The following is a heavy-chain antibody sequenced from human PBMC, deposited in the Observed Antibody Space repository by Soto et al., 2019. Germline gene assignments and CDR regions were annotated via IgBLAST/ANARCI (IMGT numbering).Heavy chain of an antibody. V-gene: IGHV3-11*06. D-gene: IGHD2-21*01. J-gene: IGHJ4*02. CDR1: EYSISDYY. CDR3: VAWAVGKRALRDF. CDR2: ISRNIFT. Sequence: PGGYLRLSFFSSEYSISDYYMSWIPQAPGKGLESVSYISRNIFTNYADSVRGRFIVSRDNAKNSAFLQMNSLRVEDTAVYYLVAWAVGKRALRDFWGQGSLVTVSS.